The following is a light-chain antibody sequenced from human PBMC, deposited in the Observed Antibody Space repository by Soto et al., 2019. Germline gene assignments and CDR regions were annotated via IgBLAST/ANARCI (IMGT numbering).Light chain of an antibody. CDR3: QSYDSSLSGFYV. Sequence: QSVLTQPPSVSGAPGQRVTISCTGSSSNIGAGYDVHWYQQLPGTAPKLLIYGNSNRPSGVPDRFSGSKSGTSASLAITGLQAEDEADYYCQSYDSSLSGFYVFATGTKLPS. V-gene: IGLV1-40*01. CDR2: GNS. CDR1: SSNIGAGYD. J-gene: IGLJ1*01.